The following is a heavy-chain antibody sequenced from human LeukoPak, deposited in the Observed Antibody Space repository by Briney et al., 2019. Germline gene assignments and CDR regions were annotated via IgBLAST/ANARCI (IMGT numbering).Heavy chain of an antibody. CDR3: ARGYGWLQLYYYYYMDV. CDR2: INHSGST. Sequence: PSETLSLTCAVYGGSFSGYYWSWIRQPPGKGLEWIGGINHSGSTNYNPSLKSRVTISVDTSKNQFSLKLSSVTAADTAVYYCARGYGWLQLYYYYYMDVWGKGTTVTVSS. D-gene: IGHD5-24*01. V-gene: IGHV4-34*01. J-gene: IGHJ6*03. CDR1: GGSFSGYY.